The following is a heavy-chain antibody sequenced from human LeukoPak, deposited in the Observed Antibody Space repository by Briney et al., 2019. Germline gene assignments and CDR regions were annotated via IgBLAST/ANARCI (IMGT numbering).Heavy chain of an antibody. V-gene: IGHV3-7*01. Sequence: GGSLRLSCAASGFTFSSYAMSWVRQAPGKGLEWVANIKQDGSEQYYVDSMKGRFTISRDNAKNSLYLEMNSLRAEDTAVYYCARERASESYRKAPPFDYWGQGALVTVSS. CDR2: IKQDGSEQ. CDR1: GFTFSSYA. CDR3: ARERASESYRKAPPFDY. D-gene: IGHD3-10*01. J-gene: IGHJ4*02.